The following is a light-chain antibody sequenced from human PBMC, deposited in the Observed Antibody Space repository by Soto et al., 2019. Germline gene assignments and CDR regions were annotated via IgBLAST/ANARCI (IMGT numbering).Light chain of an antibody. CDR2: EVS. J-gene: IGLJ3*02. V-gene: IGLV2-8*01. CDR3: SSYASSNNFGWV. CDR1: SSDVGGYNY. Sequence: QSALTQPPSASGSPGQSVTISCTGTSSDVGGYNYVSWYQQHPGKAPKLMIYEVSKRPSGVPDRFSGSKSGNTASLTVSGLQAEDEADYYCSSYASSNNFGWVFGGGTKLTVL.